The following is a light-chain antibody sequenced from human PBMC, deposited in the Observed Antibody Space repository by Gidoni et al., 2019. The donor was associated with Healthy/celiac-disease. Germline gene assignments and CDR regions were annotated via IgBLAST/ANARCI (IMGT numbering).Light chain of an antibody. Sequence: EIVMTHFPATLSVSPGERVTLSCRASQSVSSNLAWYQQKPGQAHRLLIYGASIRATGIPARFSGSGSGTEFSLTISILQSEDFAVYYCQQYNNWPPITFGQGTRLEIK. V-gene: IGKV3D-15*03. CDR3: QQYNNWPPIT. CDR2: GAS. J-gene: IGKJ5*01. CDR1: QSVSSN.